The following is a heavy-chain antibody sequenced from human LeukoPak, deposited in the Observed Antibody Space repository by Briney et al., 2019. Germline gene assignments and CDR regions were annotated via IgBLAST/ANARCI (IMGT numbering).Heavy chain of an antibody. CDR2: INHSGST. V-gene: IGHV4-34*01. D-gene: IGHD2-21*02. Sequence: PSETLSLTCAVYGGFFSGYYWSWIRQPPGKGLEWIGEINHSGSTNYNPSLKSRVTISVDTSKNQFSLKLSSVTAADTAVYYCARGRRCSGGDCYSSGGYYYYGMDVWGQGTTVTVSS. CDR3: ARGRRCSGGDCYSSGGYYYYGMDV. J-gene: IGHJ6*02. CDR1: GGFFSGYY.